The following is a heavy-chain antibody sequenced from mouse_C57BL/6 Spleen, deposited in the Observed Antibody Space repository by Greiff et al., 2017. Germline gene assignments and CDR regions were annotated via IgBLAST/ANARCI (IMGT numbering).Heavy chain of an antibody. J-gene: IGHJ2*01. Sequence: QVQLQQSGAELVKPGASVKLSCKASGYTFTSYWMQWVKQRPGQGLEWIGEIDPSDSYTNYNQKFKGKATLTVDTSSSTAYMQLSSLTSEDSAVYYCATRRVVAGDYWGQGTTLTVSS. CDR1: GYTFTSYW. D-gene: IGHD1-1*01. V-gene: IGHV1-50*01. CDR2: IDPSDSYT. CDR3: ATRRVVAGDY.